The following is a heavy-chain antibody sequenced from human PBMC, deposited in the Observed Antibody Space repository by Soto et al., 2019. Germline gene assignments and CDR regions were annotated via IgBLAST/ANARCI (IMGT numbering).Heavy chain of an antibody. CDR2: IYSGDST. D-gene: IGHD2-2*01. V-gene: IGHV3-53*02. CDR1: GFTVSSYY. CDR3: ARGFRVRNHLCFLDY. J-gene: IGHJ4*02. Sequence: EVQLVETGGGLIQPGGSLRLSCAASGFTVSSYYMSWVRQAPGKGLECVSIIYSGDSTYYADSVRGRFTISRDSSKNTRDLQLGSLRVEDTAVYYCARGFRVRNHLCFLDYWGQGTQVTVSS.